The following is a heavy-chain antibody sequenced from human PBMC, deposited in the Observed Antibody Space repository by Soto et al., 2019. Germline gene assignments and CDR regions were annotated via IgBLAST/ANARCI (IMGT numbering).Heavy chain of an antibody. CDR2: IYTSGST. Sequence: SETLSLTCTVSGGSISSYHWSWIRQPAGKGLEWIGRIYTSGSTNYNPSLKSRVTMSVDTSKNQFSLKLSSVTAADTAVYYCARDTPLRFLEWTTPHYYGMDVWGQGTTVTVSS. CDR3: ARDTPLRFLEWTTPHYYGMDV. D-gene: IGHD3-3*01. CDR1: GGSISSYH. V-gene: IGHV4-4*07. J-gene: IGHJ6*02.